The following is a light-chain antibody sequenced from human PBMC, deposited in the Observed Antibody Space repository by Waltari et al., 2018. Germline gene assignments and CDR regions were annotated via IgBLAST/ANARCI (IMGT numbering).Light chain of an antibody. CDR2: DVS. Sequence: QSALTQPASVSGSPGQSITFSCTGAFSDVGAYDYVSWYQQLPGRAPQPLIYDVSHRPSGVSDRLSGSKSGNTASLTISGLQPEDEADYYCSSYTTRGTWVFGGGTKLTVL. V-gene: IGLV2-14*03. J-gene: IGLJ3*02. CDR3: SSYTTRGTWV. CDR1: FSDVGAYDY.